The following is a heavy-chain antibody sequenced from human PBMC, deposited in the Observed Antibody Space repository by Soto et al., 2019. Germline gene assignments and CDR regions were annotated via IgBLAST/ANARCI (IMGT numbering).Heavy chain of an antibody. Sequence: GGSLRLSCAASGFTVSSNYMSWVRQAPGKGLEWVSVIYSGGSTYYADSVKGRFTIPRDNSKNTLYLQMNSLRAEDTAVYYCASSQYSSSDGMDVWGQGTTVTVSS. CDR2: IYSGGST. CDR3: ASSQYSSSDGMDV. V-gene: IGHV3-53*01. D-gene: IGHD6-6*01. CDR1: GFTVSSNY. J-gene: IGHJ6*02.